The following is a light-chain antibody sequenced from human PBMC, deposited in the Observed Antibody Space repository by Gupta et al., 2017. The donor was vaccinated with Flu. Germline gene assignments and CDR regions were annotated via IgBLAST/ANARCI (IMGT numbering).Light chain of an antibody. V-gene: IGLV2-11*01. Sequence: QSALTPPRSVSGSPGQSVTISFTGTSSDVGGYNYVSWYQQHPGKAPKLMIYDVSKRPSGVPDRFSGSKSGNTASLTISGLQAEDEADYYCCSYAGSPWVFGGGTKLTVL. CDR3: CSYAGSPWV. J-gene: IGLJ3*02. CDR1: SSDVGGYNY. CDR2: DVS.